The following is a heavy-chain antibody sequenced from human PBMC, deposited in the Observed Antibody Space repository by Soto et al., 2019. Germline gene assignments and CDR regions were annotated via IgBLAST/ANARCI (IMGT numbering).Heavy chain of an antibody. Sequence: GGSLRLSCAASGFTFSSYAMSWVRQAPGKGLEWVSAISGSGGSTYYADSVKGRFTISRDNSKNTLYLQMNSPRAEDTAVYYCAKEGIAAPPLYYYYGMDVWGQGTTVTVSS. J-gene: IGHJ6*02. CDR2: ISGSGGST. V-gene: IGHV3-23*01. CDR1: GFTFSSYA. D-gene: IGHD6-13*01. CDR3: AKEGIAAPPLYYYYGMDV.